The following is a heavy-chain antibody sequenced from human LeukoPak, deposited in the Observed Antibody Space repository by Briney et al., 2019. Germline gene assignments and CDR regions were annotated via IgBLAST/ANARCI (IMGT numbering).Heavy chain of an antibody. CDR1: GGSISSGGYY. CDR3: ARAPGYYYDSSGPKPYFDY. V-gene: IGHV4-31*03. D-gene: IGHD3-22*01. Sequence: SETLSLTCTVSGGSISSGGYYWSWIRQHPGKGLEWIGYIYYSGSTYYNPSLKSRVTISVDTSKNQFSLKLSSVTAADTAVYYCARAPGYYYDSSGPKPYFDYWGQGTLVTVSS. J-gene: IGHJ4*02. CDR2: IYYSGST.